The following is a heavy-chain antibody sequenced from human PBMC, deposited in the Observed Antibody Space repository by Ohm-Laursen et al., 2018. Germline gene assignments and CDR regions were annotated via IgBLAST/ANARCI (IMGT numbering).Heavy chain of an antibody. CDR1: GFTFSDHY. V-gene: IGHV3-72*01. Sequence: LSLTCAASGFTFSDHYMDWVRQAPGKGLEWVGRTRNKANSYTTEYAASVKGRFTISRDDSKNSLYLQMNSLKTEDTAVYYCASLSSGWYLDYYGMDVWGQGTTVTVSS. CDR3: ASLSSGWYLDYYGMDV. CDR2: TRNKANSYTT. D-gene: IGHD6-19*01. J-gene: IGHJ6*02.